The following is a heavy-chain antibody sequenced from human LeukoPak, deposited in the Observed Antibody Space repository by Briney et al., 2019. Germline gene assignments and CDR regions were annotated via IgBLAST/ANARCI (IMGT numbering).Heavy chain of an antibody. CDR1: EFSVGSNY. Sequence: GGSPRLSCAASEFSVGSNYMTWVRQAPGKGLEWVSLIYSGGSTYYADSVKGRFTISRDNSKNTVYLQMNSLRAEDTALYYCATIGTGDYREDSWGQGTLVTVSS. CDR3: ATIGTGDYREDS. CDR2: IYSGGST. J-gene: IGHJ4*02. V-gene: IGHV3-66*01. D-gene: IGHD3/OR15-3a*01.